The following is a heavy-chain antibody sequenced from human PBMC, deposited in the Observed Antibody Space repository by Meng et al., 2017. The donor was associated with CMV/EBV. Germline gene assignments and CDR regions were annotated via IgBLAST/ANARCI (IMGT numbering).Heavy chain of an antibody. D-gene: IGHD1-14*01. J-gene: IGHJ6*02. V-gene: IGHV4-59*01. CDR2: IYYSGST. CDR1: GGSISSYY. Sequence: SETLSLTCTVSGGSISSYYWSWIRQSPGKGLEWIGYIYYSGSTNYNPSLKSRVTISVDTSKNQFSLKLSSVTAADTAVYYCARGGGGRTNRGMDVWGQGTTVTVSS. CDR3: ARGGGGRTNRGMDV.